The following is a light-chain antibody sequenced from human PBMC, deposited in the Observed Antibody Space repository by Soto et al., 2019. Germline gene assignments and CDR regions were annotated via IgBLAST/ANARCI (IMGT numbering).Light chain of an antibody. V-gene: IGLV2-8*01. CDR1: SSDVGGYNY. CDR2: EVS. Sequence: QSALTQPPSASGSPGQSVTISCTGTSSDVGGYNYVSWYQHHPGKAPKLMIYEVSARPSGVPDRFSGSKSGNTAPLTVSGLPAEDEADYYCSSSAGSNNFGVFGGGTKLTVL. J-gene: IGLJ2*01. CDR3: SSSAGSNNFGV.